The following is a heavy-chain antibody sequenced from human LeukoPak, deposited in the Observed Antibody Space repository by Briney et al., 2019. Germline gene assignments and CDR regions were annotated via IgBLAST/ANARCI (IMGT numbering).Heavy chain of an antibody. V-gene: IGHV3-49*04. CDR1: GFTFGDYA. J-gene: IGHJ4*02. D-gene: IGHD1-26*01. CDR3: TRASYSGSYYFDY. CDR2: IRSKAYGGTT. Sequence: PGGSLRLSCTASGFTFGDYAMSWVRQAPGKGLEWVGFIRSKAYGGTTEYAASVKGRFTISRDDSKSIAYLRMNSLKTEDTAVYYCTRASYSGSYYFDYWGQGTLVTVSS.